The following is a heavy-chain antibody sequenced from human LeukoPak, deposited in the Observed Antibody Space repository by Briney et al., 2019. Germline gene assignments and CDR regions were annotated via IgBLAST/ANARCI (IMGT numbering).Heavy chain of an antibody. D-gene: IGHD3-10*01. J-gene: IGHJ6*03. V-gene: IGHV4-61*02. Sequence: PSETLSLTCTVSGGSISSGSYYWSWIRQPAGKGLEWIGRIYTSGSTNYNPSLKSRVTISVDTSRNQFSLKLSSVTAADTAVYYCARVSTMVRGVIWGNYYYYYMDVWGKGTTVTISS. CDR3: ARVSTMVRGVIWGNYYYYYMDV. CDR1: GGSISSGSYY. CDR2: IYTSGST.